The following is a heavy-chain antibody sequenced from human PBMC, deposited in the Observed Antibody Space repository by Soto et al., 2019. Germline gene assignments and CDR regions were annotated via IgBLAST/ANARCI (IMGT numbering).Heavy chain of an antibody. V-gene: IGHV1-18*01. CDR2: ISAYNGHT. CDR1: GYRFDDYG. CDR3: ARVGATTGKTSNDY. J-gene: IGHJ4*02. D-gene: IGHD1-1*01. Sequence: QIQLVQSGPEVKKPGASVKVSCKASGYRFDDYGITWVRQAPGQGLEWLGWISAYNGHTDYAQKVQDRVTMTTDTRTSTAYMELRRLRADDTAMYYCARVGATTGKTSNDYWGQGTLVTVSS.